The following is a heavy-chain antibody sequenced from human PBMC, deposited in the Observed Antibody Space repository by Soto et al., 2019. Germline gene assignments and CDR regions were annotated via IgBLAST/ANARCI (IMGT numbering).Heavy chain of an antibody. V-gene: IGHV3-23*01. D-gene: IGHD5-12*01. CDR3: AEGGFYDGFDY. CDR2: ITSSSDRT. J-gene: IGHJ4*02. Sequence: EVQLLESGGGLVRPGGSLRLSCAASGFTFSNFAMSWVRQAPGEGLEWVSSITSSSDRTYYAASVKGRFTISRDNSKNTLFLQMNSLRAEDTAVYYCAEGGFYDGFDYWGQGTLVTVSS. CDR1: GFTFSNFA.